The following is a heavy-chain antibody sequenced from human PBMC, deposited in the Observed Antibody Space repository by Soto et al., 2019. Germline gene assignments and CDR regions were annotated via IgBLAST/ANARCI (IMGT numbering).Heavy chain of an antibody. V-gene: IGHV3-33*01. CDR3: ARDYYGSGSYYHYYYYGMDV. Sequence: QVQLVESGGGVVQPGRSLRLSCAASGFTFSSYGMHWVRQAPGKGLEWVAVIWYDGSNKYYADSVKGRFTISRDNSKNTLYLQMNSLRAEDTAVYYCARDYYGSGSYYHYYYYGMDVWGQGTTVTVSS. CDR2: IWYDGSNK. D-gene: IGHD3-10*01. J-gene: IGHJ6*02. CDR1: GFTFSSYG.